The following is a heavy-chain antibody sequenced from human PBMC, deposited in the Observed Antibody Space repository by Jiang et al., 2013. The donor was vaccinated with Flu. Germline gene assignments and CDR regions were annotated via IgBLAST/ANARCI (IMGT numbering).Heavy chain of an antibody. D-gene: IGHD3-16*01. Sequence: GGSLRLSCAASGFTLSGNTMNWVRRAPGKGLEWVASISTTSAYIYYADSLKGRFSISRDNAGNPLYLYMSSLRAEDTATYYCAREKPSKTYVHFYGMDLWGQGTTVTVSS. CDR1: GFTLSGNT. CDR2: ISTTSAYI. J-gene: IGHJ6*02. V-gene: IGHV3-21*01. CDR3: AREKPSKTYVHFYGMDL.